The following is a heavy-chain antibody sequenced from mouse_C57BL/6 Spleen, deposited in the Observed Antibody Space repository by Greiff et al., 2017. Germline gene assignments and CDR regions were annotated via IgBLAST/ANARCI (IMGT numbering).Heavy chain of an antibody. Sequence: VHVKQSGAELVRPGASVKLSCTASGFNIKDDYMHWVKQRPEQGLEWIGWIDPANGDTEYASKFQGKATITADTSSNTAYLQLSSLTSEDTAVYYCTTLRYGSSSLYYFDYWGQGTTLTVSS. CDR1: GFNIKDDY. CDR3: TTLRYGSSSLYYFDY. D-gene: IGHD1-1*01. J-gene: IGHJ2*01. V-gene: IGHV14-4*01. CDR2: IDPANGDT.